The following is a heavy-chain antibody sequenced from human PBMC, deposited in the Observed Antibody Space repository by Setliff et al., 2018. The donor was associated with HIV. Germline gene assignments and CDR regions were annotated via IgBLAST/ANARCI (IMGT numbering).Heavy chain of an antibody. CDR2: MNPSGGST. CDR3: ARGSDASGYYPIYYYYGMDV. Sequence: ASVKVSCKASGYTFTSYDIHWVRQGPGQGLEWVGIMNPSGGSTTYAQKFQDRVTMTRDTSTSTGYMELRSLRSEDTAVYYCARGSDASGYYPIYYYYGMDVWG. CDR1: GYTFTSYD. V-gene: IGHV1-46*01. J-gene: IGHJ6*01. D-gene: IGHD3-22*01.